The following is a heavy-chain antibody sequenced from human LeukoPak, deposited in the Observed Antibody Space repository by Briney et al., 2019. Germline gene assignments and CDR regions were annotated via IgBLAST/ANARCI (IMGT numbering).Heavy chain of an antibody. CDR3: ARDLYYDSSGYYLH. D-gene: IGHD3-22*01. J-gene: IGHJ4*02. CDR1: GGSFSGYY. V-gene: IGHV4-34*01. CDR2: INHSGST. Sequence: SETLSLTCAVYGGSFSGYYWSWIRQPPGKGLEWIGEINHSGSTNYNPSLKSRVTISVDTSKNQFSPKLSSVTAADTAVYYCARDLYYDSSGYYLHWGQGTLVTVSS.